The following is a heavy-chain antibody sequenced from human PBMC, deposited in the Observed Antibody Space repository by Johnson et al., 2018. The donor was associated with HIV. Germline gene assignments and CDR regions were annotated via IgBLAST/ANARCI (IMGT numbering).Heavy chain of an antibody. J-gene: IGHJ3*02. CDR3: AKVRYYDRDAFDI. Sequence: VQLVESGGGVVRPGGSLRLSCAASGFTFSNYAMSWVRQAPGKGLEWVSSISGSGGSKYYAYSAKGRFTISRDNSKNTLYLQMNSLRAEDTAVHYCAKVRYYDRDAFDIWGPGTLVTVSS. V-gene: IGHV3-23*04. D-gene: IGHD3-22*01. CDR2: ISGSGGSK. CDR1: GFTFSNYA.